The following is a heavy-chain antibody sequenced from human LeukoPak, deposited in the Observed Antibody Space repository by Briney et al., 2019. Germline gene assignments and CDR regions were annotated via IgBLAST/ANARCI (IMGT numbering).Heavy chain of an antibody. V-gene: IGHV1-46*01. CDR3: ARDRGGYYAFDI. CDR2: INPSGGST. J-gene: IGHJ3*02. Sequence: ASVKVSCKASGYTFTSYYMHWVRQAPGQGLEWVGIINPSGGSTSYAQKFQGRVTMTRDTSTSTVYMELRSLRSEDTAVYYCARDRGGYYAFDIWGQGTMVTVSS. CDR1: GYTFTSYY. D-gene: IGHD1-26*01.